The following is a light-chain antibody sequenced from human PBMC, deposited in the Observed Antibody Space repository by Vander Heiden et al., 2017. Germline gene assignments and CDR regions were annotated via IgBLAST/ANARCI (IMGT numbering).Light chain of an antibody. CDR3: QQYYSTPPT. J-gene: IGKJ1*01. V-gene: IGKV4-1*01. CDR2: CAS. CDR1: QSVLYSSNNKNY. Sequence: DIVITQSPDPLAVSLGERATINCKSSQSVLYSSNNKNYLAWYQQKPGQAPRLLIYCASTRESGVPDRFSGSGSGTDFTLTISSLQAEDVAVYYCQQYYSTPPTFGQGTKVEIK.